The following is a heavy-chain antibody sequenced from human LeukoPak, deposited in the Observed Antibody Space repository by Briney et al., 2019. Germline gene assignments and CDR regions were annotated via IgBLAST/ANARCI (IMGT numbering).Heavy chain of an antibody. J-gene: IGHJ4*02. CDR3: ARGPLRKNYCSSNSVECSGKDY. CDR1: GYTFTSYD. Sequence: RAASVKVSCKASGYTFTSYDINWVRQATGQGLEWMGWMNPNSGNTGYAQKVQGRVTMTRDTSISTAYMELSSLRSEDTAVYYRARGPLRKNYCSSNSVECSGKDYWGQGTLVTVSS. CDR2: MNPNSGNT. D-gene: IGHD2-2*01. V-gene: IGHV1-8*01.